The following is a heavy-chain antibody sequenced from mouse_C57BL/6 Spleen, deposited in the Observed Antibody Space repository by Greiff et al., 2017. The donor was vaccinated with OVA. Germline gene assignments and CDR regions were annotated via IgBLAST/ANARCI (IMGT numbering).Heavy chain of an antibody. Sequence: QVQLKQSGAELVRPGASVTLSCKASGYTFTDYEMHWVKQTPVHGLEWIGAIDTETGGTAYNQKFKGKAILTADKSSSTAYMELRSLTSGDSAVYYCTRKGDDWGKGTTLTVSS. CDR2: IDTETGGT. V-gene: IGHV1-15*01. CDR1: GYTFTDYE. J-gene: IGHJ2*01. CDR3: TRKGDD.